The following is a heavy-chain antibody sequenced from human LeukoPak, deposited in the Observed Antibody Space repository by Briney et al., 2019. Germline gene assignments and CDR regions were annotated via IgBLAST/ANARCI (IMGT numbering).Heavy chain of an antibody. CDR3: ARHKAVTNANWFDP. Sequence: GESLQISCKGSGYSFTSYWIGWVRPLPGKGLEWMGIIYPGDSDTRYSPSFQGQVTISADKSISTAYLQWSSLKASDTAMYYCARHKAVTNANWFDPWGQGTLVTVSS. V-gene: IGHV5-51*01. D-gene: IGHD4-17*01. J-gene: IGHJ5*02. CDR2: IYPGDSDT. CDR1: GYSFTSYW.